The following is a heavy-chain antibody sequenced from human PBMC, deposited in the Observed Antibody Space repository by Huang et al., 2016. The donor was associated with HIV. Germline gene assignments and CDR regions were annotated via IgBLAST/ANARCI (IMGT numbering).Heavy chain of an antibody. V-gene: IGHV3-11*01. Sequence: QVQLVESGGGLVKPGGSLRLSCAASGFTFSDYYMSWIRQAPGKRREWVSYISSSGRDIDYTDSVKGRFTISRDNAKNSLYLQMNSLRAEDTAVYYCARSSGELGAPHNWGQGTLVTVSS. J-gene: IGHJ4*02. CDR3: ARSSGELGAPHN. CDR2: ISSSGRDI. CDR1: GFTFSDYY. D-gene: IGHD1-26*01.